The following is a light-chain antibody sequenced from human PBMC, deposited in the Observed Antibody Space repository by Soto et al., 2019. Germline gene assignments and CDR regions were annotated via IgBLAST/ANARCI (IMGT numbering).Light chain of an antibody. CDR3: QQYNNWPPLT. CDR2: DAS. Sequence: EVVMTQSPATQSVSPGERATLSCRASQSVSSRLAWYQQKPGQSPRLLIYDASTRATGIPARFSGGGSGTEFTLTTSRLQSEDSAVYYCQQYNNWPPLTFGGGTKVEIK. V-gene: IGKV3-15*01. CDR1: QSVSSR. J-gene: IGKJ4*01.